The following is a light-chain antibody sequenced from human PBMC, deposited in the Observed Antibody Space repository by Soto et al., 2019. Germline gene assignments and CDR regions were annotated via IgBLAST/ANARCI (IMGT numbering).Light chain of an antibody. CDR2: GIS. CDR3: QQFGASPWT. Sequence: DIVLTQPPGTLSLSPGERATLSCRASQSVLNNYLAWFQQRPGQAPRLLIYGISNRPAGIPDRFSGSGSGTDFTLTISRLEPEDFAVYYCQQFGASPWTFGQGTKVEIK. V-gene: IGKV3-20*01. J-gene: IGKJ1*01. CDR1: QSVLNNY.